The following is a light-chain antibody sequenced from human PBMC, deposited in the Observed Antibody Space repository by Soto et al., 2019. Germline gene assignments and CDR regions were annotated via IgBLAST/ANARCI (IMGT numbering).Light chain of an antibody. J-gene: IGKJ2*01. CDR2: DAS. V-gene: IGKV3-11*01. CDR1: QNVSSY. CDR3: QHRSHWPPT. Sequence: EIVLTQSPATLSLSPGERGTLSCRASQNVSSYLAWYQQKPGQAPRLLIYDASKRATGIPARFSGSGSGTDFTLTISSLEPEDFAVYYCQHRSHWPPTFGQGTKLEIK.